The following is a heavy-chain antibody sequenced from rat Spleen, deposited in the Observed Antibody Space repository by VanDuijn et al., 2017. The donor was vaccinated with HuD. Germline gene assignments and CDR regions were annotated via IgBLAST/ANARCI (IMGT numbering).Heavy chain of an antibody. CDR3: ATTPGRPFAY. CDR2: ISPSGGST. D-gene: IGHD5-1*01. V-gene: IGHV5-25*01. CDR1: GFTLSDHY. Sequence: EVQLVESGGGLVQPGRSLKLTCEASGFTLSDHYMAWVRQAPTKGLEWVATISPSGGSTYCRDSVKGRFTISRDNAKSTLYLQMDSLRSEDTATYYCATTPGRPFAYWGQGTLVTVSS. J-gene: IGHJ3*01.